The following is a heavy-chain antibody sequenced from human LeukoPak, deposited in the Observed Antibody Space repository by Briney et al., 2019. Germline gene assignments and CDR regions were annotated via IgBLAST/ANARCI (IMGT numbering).Heavy chain of an antibody. J-gene: IGHJ4*02. V-gene: IGHV3-53*01. CDR2: IYSSGST. CDR1: GFTVSSNY. D-gene: IGHD4-17*01. Sequence: PGGSLRLSCAASGFTVSSNYMNWVRQAPGKGLEWVSVIYSSGSTYYADSVKRRFTISRDNSKNTLYLQMNSLRAEDTAVYYCARDLYGVSHDYWGQGTLVTVSS. CDR3: ARDLYGVSHDY.